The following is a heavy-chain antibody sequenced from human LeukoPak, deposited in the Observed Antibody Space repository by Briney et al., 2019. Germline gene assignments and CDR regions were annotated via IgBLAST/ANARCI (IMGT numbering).Heavy chain of an antibody. V-gene: IGHV1-46*01. CDR3: ASEYCSSTSCYGWFDP. Sequence: ASVKVSCKASGYTFTSYYMHWVRQAPGQGLEWMGIINPSGGSTSYAQKFQGRVTMTRDTSTSTVYMELSSLRSEDTAVYYCASEYCSSTSCYGWFDPWGQGTLVTVSS. CDR1: GYTFTSYY. J-gene: IGHJ5*02. D-gene: IGHD2-2*01. CDR2: INPSGGST.